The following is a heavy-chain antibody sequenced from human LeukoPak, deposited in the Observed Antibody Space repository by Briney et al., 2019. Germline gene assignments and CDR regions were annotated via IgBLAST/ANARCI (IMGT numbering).Heavy chain of an antibody. CDR2: INHSGST. CDR1: DGSCSGYY. J-gene: IGHJ6*02. Sequence: PSETLSLTCAVYDGSCSGYYWSWIRQPPGKGLEWIGEINHSGSTNYNPSLKSRVTISVDTSKNQFSLKLSSVTAADTAVYYCAISSYYYGKDVWGQWTTVTVSS. CDR3: AISSYYYGKDV. V-gene: IGHV4-34*01.